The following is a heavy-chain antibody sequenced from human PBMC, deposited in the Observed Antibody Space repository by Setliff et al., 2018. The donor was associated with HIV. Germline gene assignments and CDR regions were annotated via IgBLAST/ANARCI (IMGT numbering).Heavy chain of an antibody. J-gene: IGHJ6*03. Sequence: SETLSLTCTVSGGSISGGGYYWSWIRQHPGKGLEWIGYIYYSGGTYYNPSLKSRVTISVDTSKNQFSLKLSSVTAADTAVYYCARVPTNPDFYYYYMDVWGKGTTVTVSS. CDR3: ARVPTNPDFYYYYMDV. CDR1: GGSISGGGYY. V-gene: IGHV4-31*03. CDR2: IYYSGGT.